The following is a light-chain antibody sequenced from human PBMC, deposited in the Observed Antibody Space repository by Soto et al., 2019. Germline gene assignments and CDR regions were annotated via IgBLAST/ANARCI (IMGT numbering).Light chain of an antibody. CDR1: SSDVGGYNY. J-gene: IGLJ2*01. CDR3: SSDAESNMVV. V-gene: IGLV2-8*01. Sequence: QSALTQPPSASGSPGQSVTISCTGTSSDVGGYNYVSWYQQHPGKAPKLMIYEVSKRPSGVPDRFSGYKSGNTASLTVSGLQAEDEADYYCSSDAESNMVVFGGGTKLPVL. CDR2: EVS.